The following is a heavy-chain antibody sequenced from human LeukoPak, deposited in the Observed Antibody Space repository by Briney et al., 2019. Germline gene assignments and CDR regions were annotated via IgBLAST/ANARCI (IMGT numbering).Heavy chain of an antibody. Sequence: SETLSLTCAVYGGSFSSSNSYWGWIRQPPGKGLEWIGSIYYSGNTYYNASLKSQVSISIDTSKNQFSLRLTSVTAADTAVYYCARQTGSGLFILPGGQGTLVTVSS. D-gene: IGHD3/OR15-3a*01. CDR1: GGSFSSSNSY. CDR3: ARQTGSGLFILP. V-gene: IGHV4-39*01. CDR2: IYYSGNT. J-gene: IGHJ4*02.